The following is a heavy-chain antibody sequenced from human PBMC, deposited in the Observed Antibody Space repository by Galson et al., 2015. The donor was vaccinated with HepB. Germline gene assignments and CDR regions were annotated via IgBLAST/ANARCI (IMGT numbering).Heavy chain of an antibody. CDR1: GFSLSTSGVG. J-gene: IGHJ4*02. CDR3: AHVLQYSSSWVASYYFDY. CDR2: IYWDDDK. V-gene: IGHV2-5*02. Sequence: PALVKPTQTLTLTCTFSGFSLSTSGVGVGWIRQPPGKALEWLALIYWDDDKRYSPSLKSRLTITKGTSKNQVVLTMTNMDPVDTATYYCAHVLQYSSSWVASYYFDYWGQGTLVTVSS. D-gene: IGHD6-13*01.